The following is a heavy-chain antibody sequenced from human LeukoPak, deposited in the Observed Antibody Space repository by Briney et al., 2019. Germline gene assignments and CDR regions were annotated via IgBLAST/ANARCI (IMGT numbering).Heavy chain of an antibody. D-gene: IGHD4-17*01. Sequence: PSETLSLTCAVYGGSFSGYYWSWIRQPPGKGLEWIGEINHSGGTNYNPSLKSRVTISVDTSKNQFSLKLSSVTAADTAVYYCARPETTVKFRAFDIWGQGTMVTVSS. CDR3: ARPETTVKFRAFDI. V-gene: IGHV4-34*01. CDR1: GGSFSGYY. CDR2: INHSGGT. J-gene: IGHJ3*02.